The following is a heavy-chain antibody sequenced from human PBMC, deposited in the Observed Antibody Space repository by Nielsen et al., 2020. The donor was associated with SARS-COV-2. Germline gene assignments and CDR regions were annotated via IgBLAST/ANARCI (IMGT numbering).Heavy chain of an antibody. Sequence: SENLSLPCPVSGCSISSSSYYWGWIRQPPGKGLEWIGSIYYSGSTYYNPSLKSRLTISVHTSKNQFSLELSSVTAADTAVYYCARHDSRTAVAGLPFDYWGQGTLVTVSS. CDR2: IYYSGST. J-gene: IGHJ4*02. D-gene: IGHD6-19*01. V-gene: IGHV4-39*01. CDR1: GCSISSSSYY. CDR3: ARHDSRTAVAGLPFDY.